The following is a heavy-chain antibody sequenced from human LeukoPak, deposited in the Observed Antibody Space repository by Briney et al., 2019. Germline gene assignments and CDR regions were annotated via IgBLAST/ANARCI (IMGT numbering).Heavy chain of an antibody. J-gene: IGHJ4*02. CDR3: AKVFEVRGARRPKDY. Sequence: GRSLRLSCAASGFTFSDYGMHWVRQAPGKGLEWVALISYDGGNKFFADSVRDRFTISRDNSKNTLFPQMNSLRTEDTAMYYCAKVFEVRGARRPKDYWGQGTLVIVSS. D-gene: IGHD3-10*01. CDR1: GFTFSDYG. CDR2: ISYDGGNK. V-gene: IGHV3-30*18.